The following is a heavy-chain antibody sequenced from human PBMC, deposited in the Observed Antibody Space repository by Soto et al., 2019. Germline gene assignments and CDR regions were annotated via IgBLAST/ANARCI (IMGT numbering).Heavy chain of an antibody. J-gene: IGHJ4*02. CDR1: GFTFDDYP. CDR3: AKDAPSGGWYGDYFDY. V-gene: IGHV3-9*01. Sequence: EVQLVESGGGLVQPGRSLRLSCAASGFTFDDYPVHWVRQAPGKGLEWVSGISWNSENIAYADSVKGRFTISRDNAKNSLYLQMNSLRAEDTALYYCAKDAPSGGWYGDYFDYWGQGTLVTVSS. CDR2: ISWNSENI. D-gene: IGHD6-19*01.